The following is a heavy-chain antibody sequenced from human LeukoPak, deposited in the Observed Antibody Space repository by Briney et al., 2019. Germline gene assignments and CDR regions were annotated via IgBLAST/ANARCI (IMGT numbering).Heavy chain of an antibody. Sequence: SETLSLTCTVSGGSISSYYWSWIRQPPGEGLEWIGHIYYSGSTDYNPSLKSRVTISVDTSKNQFSLKLSSVIAADTAVYYCARLVAVAGTPNWFDPWGQGTLVTVSS. D-gene: IGHD6-19*01. CDR2: IYYSGST. V-gene: IGHV4-59*01. J-gene: IGHJ5*02. CDR3: ARLVAVAGTPNWFDP. CDR1: GGSISSYY.